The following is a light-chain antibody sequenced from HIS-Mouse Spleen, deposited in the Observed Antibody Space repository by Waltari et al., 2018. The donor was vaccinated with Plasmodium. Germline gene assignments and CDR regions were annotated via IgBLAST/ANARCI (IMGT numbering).Light chain of an antibody. CDR2: DAS. Sequence: EIVLTQSPGTLSWSPGERATPPCRASQSVSSGYLAWYQQKPGQAPRLLIYDASNRATGIPARFSGSGSGTDFTLTISSLEPEDFAVYYCQQRSNWPPTFGQGTRLEIK. J-gene: IGKJ5*01. CDR1: QSVSSGY. V-gene: IGKV3-11*01. CDR3: QQRSNWPPT.